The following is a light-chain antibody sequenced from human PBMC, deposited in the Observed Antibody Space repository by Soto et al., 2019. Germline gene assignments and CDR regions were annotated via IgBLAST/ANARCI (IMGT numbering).Light chain of an antibody. CDR1: QSLANSF. Sequence: EFVLTQSPGTLSLSPGERATLSCRASQSLANSFIAWYQQKPGQAPRLLIYGASSRATGIPDIFSGSGSGTDFTLTIRRLEPEDFAVYYCQQYGSSPGTFGQGTKVDI. J-gene: IGKJ1*01. CDR3: QQYGSSPGT. CDR2: GAS. V-gene: IGKV3-20*01.